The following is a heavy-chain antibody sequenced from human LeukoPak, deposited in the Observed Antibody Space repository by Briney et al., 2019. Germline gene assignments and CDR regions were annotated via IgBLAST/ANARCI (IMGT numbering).Heavy chain of an antibody. V-gene: IGHV1-18*01. J-gene: IGHJ6*02. CDR3: ARDRYRQWLAPPSYYGMDV. CDR2: ISAYNGNT. D-gene: IGHD6-19*01. Sequence: ASVKVSCKPSGYTFTSYGISWVRQAPGQGLEWMGWISAYNGNTNYAQKLQGRVTMTTDTSTSTAYMELRSLRSDDTAVYYCARDRYRQWLAPPSYYGMDVWGQGTTVTVSS. CDR1: GYTFTSYG.